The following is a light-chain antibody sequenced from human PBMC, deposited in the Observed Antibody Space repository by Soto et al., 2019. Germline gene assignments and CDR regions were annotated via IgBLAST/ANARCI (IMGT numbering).Light chain of an antibody. V-gene: IGKV3-20*01. CDR2: GAS. Sequence: VVLTQSPGALSLSPGERATLSCRASQSVRSNYLAWYQQQPGQAPRLLIFGASTRATGIPDRFSGSGSGTDFTLTISVLEHEDSAVYICHQYGYGADTFGQGTRLEIK. CDR1: QSVRSNY. J-gene: IGKJ2*01. CDR3: HQYGYGADT.